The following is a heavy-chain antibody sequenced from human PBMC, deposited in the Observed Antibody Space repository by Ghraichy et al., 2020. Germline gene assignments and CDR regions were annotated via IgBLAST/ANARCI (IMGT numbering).Heavy chain of an antibody. J-gene: IGHJ4*02. D-gene: IGHD2-15*01. CDR3: ARDYCTGGSCYFDY. CDR2: INPNSGGT. CDR1: GYTFTGSF. V-gene: IGHV1-2*02. Sequence: ASVKVSCKASGYTFTGSFIYWVRQAPGQGLEWMGWINPNSGGTNFAQKFQGRVTMTRDTSISTAYMELSRLRSDDTAVYYCARDYCTGGSCYFDYWGQGTLVTVSS.